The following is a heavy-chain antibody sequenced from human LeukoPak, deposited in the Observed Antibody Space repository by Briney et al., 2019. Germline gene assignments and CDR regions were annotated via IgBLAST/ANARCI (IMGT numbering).Heavy chain of an antibody. CDR2: INHSGST. CDR3: ARGYWSLGYCSSTSCYPFHY. V-gene: IGHV4-34*01. J-gene: IGHJ4*02. Sequence: SETLSLTCAVYGGSFSGYYWSWIRQPPGKGLEWIGEINHSGSTNYNPSLKSRVTISVDTSKNQFSLKLSSVTAADTAVYYCARGYWSLGYCSSTSCYPFHYWGQGTLVTVSS. D-gene: IGHD2-2*01. CDR1: GGSFSGYY.